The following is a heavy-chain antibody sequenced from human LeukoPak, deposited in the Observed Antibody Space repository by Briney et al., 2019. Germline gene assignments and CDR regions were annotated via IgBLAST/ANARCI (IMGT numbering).Heavy chain of an antibody. D-gene: IGHD6-13*01. CDR3: ARDGSSSWYYY. CDR2: LNGDGSSA. Sequence: GGSLRLSCAVSGFTFSGYWMHWVRQTPGQGLVWVSRLNGDGSSATYADSVKGRFTISRGNAKYTLYLQMSSLRGDDTAVYFCARDGSSSWYYYWGQGTLVTVSS. V-gene: IGHV3-74*01. CDR1: GFTFSGYW. J-gene: IGHJ4*02.